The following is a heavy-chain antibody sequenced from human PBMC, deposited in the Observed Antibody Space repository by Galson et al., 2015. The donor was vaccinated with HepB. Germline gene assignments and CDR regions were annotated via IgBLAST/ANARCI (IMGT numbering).Heavy chain of an antibody. CDR2: INPSGGST. V-gene: IGHV1-46*03. D-gene: IGHD2-15*01. Sequence: SVKVSCKASGYTFTSYYMHWVRQAPGQGLEWMEIINPSGGSTSYAQKFQGRVTMTRDTSTSTVYMELSSLRSEDTAVYYCARARGRYCSGGSCPNYFDYWGQGTLVTVSS. J-gene: IGHJ4*02. CDR3: ARARGRYCSGGSCPNYFDY. CDR1: GYTFTSYY.